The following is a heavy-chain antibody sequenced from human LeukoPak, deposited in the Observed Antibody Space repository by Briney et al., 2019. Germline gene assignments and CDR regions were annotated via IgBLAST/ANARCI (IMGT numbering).Heavy chain of an antibody. D-gene: IGHD3-16*01. CDR3: ATTSYYYGMNV. J-gene: IGHJ6*02. Sequence: GGSLRLSCAASGFTLSSYWMSWVRQARGKGLEWVANIKQDGSEKYYVDSVKGRFTISRDNAKNSLYLQMNSLRAEDTAVYYCATTSYYYGMNVWGQGITVTVSS. CDR1: GFTLSSYW. CDR2: IKQDGSEK. V-gene: IGHV3-7*01.